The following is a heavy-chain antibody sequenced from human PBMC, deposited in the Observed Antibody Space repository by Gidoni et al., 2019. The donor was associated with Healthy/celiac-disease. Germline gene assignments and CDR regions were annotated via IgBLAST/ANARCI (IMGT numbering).Heavy chain of an antibody. CDR2: IIPIFGTA. Sequence: QVQLVQSGAEVKKPGSSVKVSCKASGGTFSSYAISWVRQAPGQGLEWMGGIIPIFGTANYAQKFQGRVTITADESTSTAYMELSSLRSEDTAVYYCARCQTKRVVRGVIGGVNYYYGMDVWGQGTTVTVSS. J-gene: IGHJ6*02. CDR3: ARCQTKRVVRGVIGGVNYYYGMDV. CDR1: GGTFSSYA. V-gene: IGHV1-69*01. D-gene: IGHD3-10*01.